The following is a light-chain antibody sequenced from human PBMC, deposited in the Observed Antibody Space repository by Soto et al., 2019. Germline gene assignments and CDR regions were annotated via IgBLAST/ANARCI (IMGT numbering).Light chain of an antibody. J-gene: IGLJ1*01. Sequence: SVLTRPPSASGTPGQTVTISCSISSPNVGTNPVAWYQQLPGTAPKLLIYTNSQRPLGVPVRFSGSKSGTSASLAISGLQSEDEGDYYCATWDDNVYVFGTGTKVTVL. CDR3: ATWDDNVYV. CDR1: SPNVGTNP. V-gene: IGLV1-44*01. CDR2: TNS.